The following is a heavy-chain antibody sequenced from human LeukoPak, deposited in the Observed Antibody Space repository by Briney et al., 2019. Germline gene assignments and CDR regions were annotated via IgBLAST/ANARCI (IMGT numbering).Heavy chain of an antibody. Sequence: PGGSLRLSCAASGFTFSSYAMSWVRQAPGKGLEWVSAISGSGGSTYYAASVKGRFTISRDNSKNTLYLQMNSLRAEDTAVYYCAKGVLRYVDWLGGGTYYFDYWGQGTLVTVSS. CDR2: ISGSGGST. D-gene: IGHD3-9*01. V-gene: IGHV3-23*01. CDR3: AKGVLRYVDWLGGGTYYFDY. CDR1: GFTFSSYA. J-gene: IGHJ4*02.